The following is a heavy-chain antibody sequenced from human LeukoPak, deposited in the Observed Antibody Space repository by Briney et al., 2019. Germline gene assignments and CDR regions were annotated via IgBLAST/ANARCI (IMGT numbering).Heavy chain of an antibody. V-gene: IGHV1-18*01. Sequence: ASVKVSCKASGYTFTSYGISWVRQAPGQGLEWMGWISAYSGNTNYAQKLQGRVTMTTDTSTSTAYMELSSLRSEDTAVYYCARTSHYYDSSGAAADYWGQGTLVTVSS. J-gene: IGHJ4*02. CDR1: GYTFTSYG. D-gene: IGHD3-22*01. CDR3: ARTSHYYDSSGAAADY. CDR2: ISAYSGNT.